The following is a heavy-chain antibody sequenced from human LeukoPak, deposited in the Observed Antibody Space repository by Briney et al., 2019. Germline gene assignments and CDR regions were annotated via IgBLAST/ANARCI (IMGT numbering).Heavy chain of an antibody. D-gene: IGHD4-11*01. CDR1: GGSISSGSYY. J-gene: IGHJ4*02. CDR3: ARHAADLKSYSNGLDY. Sequence: PSQTLSLTCTVSGGSISSGSYYWSWIRQPAGKGLEWIGRIYTSRSTNYNPSLKSRVTISVDTSKNQFSLKLSSVTAADTAVYYCARHAADLKSYSNGLDYWGQGTLVTVSS. V-gene: IGHV4-61*02. CDR2: IYTSRST.